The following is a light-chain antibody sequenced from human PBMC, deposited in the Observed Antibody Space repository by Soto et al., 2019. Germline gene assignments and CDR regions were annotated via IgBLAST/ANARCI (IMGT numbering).Light chain of an antibody. V-gene: IGLV1-44*01. CDR1: RANIGSNT. CDR3: AACDASLNGCV. CDR2: SNN. Sequence: AVRTASRSASVSPGQSVAISGSGSRANIGSNTVNWYQQLPGTAPKLLIDSNNQRPSGVPDRFSGSKSATSASLAISGLQSEDEADFYCAACDASLNGCVFGTGTTVNVL. J-gene: IGLJ1*01.